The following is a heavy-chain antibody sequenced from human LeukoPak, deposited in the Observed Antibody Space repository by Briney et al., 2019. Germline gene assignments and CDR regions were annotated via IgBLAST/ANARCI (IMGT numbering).Heavy chain of an antibody. J-gene: IGHJ6*02. CDR2: INHSGST. Sequence: SETLSLTCAVYGGSFSGYYWSWIRQPPGKGLEWIGEINHSGSTNYNPSLKSRVTISVDTSKNQFSLKLSSVTAADTAVYYCARADYNYYYYYGMDVWGQGTTVTVS. V-gene: IGHV4-34*01. D-gene: IGHD4-11*01. CDR1: GGSFSGYY. CDR3: ARADYNYYYYYGMDV.